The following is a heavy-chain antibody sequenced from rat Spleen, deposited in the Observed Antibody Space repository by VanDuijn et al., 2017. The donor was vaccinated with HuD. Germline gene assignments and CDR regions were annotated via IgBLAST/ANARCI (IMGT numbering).Heavy chain of an antibody. V-gene: IGHV4-2*01. D-gene: IGHD4-3*01. CDR1: GFNFNDYW. CDR2: INTDGNTI. Sequence: EVKLVESGGGLVQYGRSLKLSCAASGFNFNDYWMGWVRQAPGKGLEWIGEINTDGNTIKYTPSLKEKFTISRDNAQNTLYLQMSKLGAEDTAIYYCAREAFGVDYWGQGVMVTVSS. CDR3: AREAFGVDY. J-gene: IGHJ2*01.